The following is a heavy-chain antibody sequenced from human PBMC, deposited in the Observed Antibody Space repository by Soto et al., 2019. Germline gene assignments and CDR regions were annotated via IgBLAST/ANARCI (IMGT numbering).Heavy chain of an antibody. D-gene: IGHD3-22*01. V-gene: IGHV1-18*04. Sequence: QVQLVQSGAEVKKPGAPVKVSCKASGYTFTTYGFSWVRQAPGQGLECVGWISASNGNTHYSQKFQGRVTMTTDTSTSTAYMELRSLTSGDTAVYYCASEPIYYNDGSGYYPLGYWGQGTLVTVSS. J-gene: IGHJ4*02. CDR3: ASEPIYYNDGSGYYPLGY. CDR2: ISASNGNT. CDR1: GYTFTTYG.